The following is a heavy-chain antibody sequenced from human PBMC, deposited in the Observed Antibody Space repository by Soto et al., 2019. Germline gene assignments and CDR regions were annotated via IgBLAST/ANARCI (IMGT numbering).Heavy chain of an antibody. CDR2: IIPILGIA. CDR1: GGTFSSYT. J-gene: IGHJ6*02. CDR3: ARFRGSYYYYGMDV. V-gene: IGHV1-69*02. D-gene: IGHD1-26*01. Sequence: SVKVSCKASGGTFSSYTISWVRPAPGQGLEWMGRIIPILGIANYAQKFQGRVTITADKSTSTAYMELSSLRSDDTAVYYCARFRGSYYYYGMDVWGQGTTVTVSS.